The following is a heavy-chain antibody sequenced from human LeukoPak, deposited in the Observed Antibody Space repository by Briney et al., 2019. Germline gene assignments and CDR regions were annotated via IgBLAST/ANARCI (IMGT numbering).Heavy chain of an antibody. Sequence: PSETLSLTCTVSGGSISSYYWSWIRQPPGKGLEWIGYIYYSGSTNYNPSLKSRVTISVDTSKNQFSLKLSSATAADTAVYYCARDHTYYYGSGSLNWFDPWGQGTLVTVSS. V-gene: IGHV4-59*01. CDR3: ARDHTYYYGSGSLNWFDP. D-gene: IGHD3-10*01. CDR1: GGSISSYY. CDR2: IYYSGST. J-gene: IGHJ5*02.